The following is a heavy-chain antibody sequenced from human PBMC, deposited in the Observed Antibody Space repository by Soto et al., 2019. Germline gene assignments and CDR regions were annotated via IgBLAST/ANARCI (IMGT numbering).Heavy chain of an antibody. D-gene: IGHD2-2*01. CDR2: INPNSGGT. V-gene: IGHV1-2*04. J-gene: IGHJ6*02. Sequence: ASVKVSCKASGYTFTGYYMHWVRQAPGQGLEWMGWINPNSGGTNYAQKFQGWVTMTRDTSISTAYMELSRLRSDDTAVYYCARVGRPYCSSTSCYRNYYYGMDVWGQGTTVTVSS. CDR1: GYTFTGYY. CDR3: ARVGRPYCSSTSCYRNYYYGMDV.